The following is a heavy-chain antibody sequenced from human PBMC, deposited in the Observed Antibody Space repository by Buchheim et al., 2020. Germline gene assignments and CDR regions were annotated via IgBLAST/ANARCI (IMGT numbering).Heavy chain of an antibody. CDR3: ASGDRGYSYGYVFDY. CDR1: GYTFTSYY. V-gene: IGHV1-46*03. J-gene: IGHJ4*02. D-gene: IGHD5-18*01. Sequence: QVQLVQSGAEVKKPGASVKVSCKASGYTFTSYYMHWVRQAPGQGLEWMGIINPSGGSTRYAQKVQGRVTMTRDTSTSTGDMELSSLRSEDTAVYYCASGDRGYSYGYVFDYWGQGTL. CDR2: INPSGGST.